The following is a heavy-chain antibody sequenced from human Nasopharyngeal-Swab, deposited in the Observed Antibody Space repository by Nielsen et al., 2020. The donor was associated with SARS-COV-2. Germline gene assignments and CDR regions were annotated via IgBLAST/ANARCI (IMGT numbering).Heavy chain of an antibody. J-gene: IGHJ4*02. Sequence: SLKISCAASGFTFSSYAMHWVRQAPGKGLEWVAVISYDGSNKYYADSVKGRFTISRDNSKNTLYLQMNSLRAEDTAVYFCARVDGWFGELFVDYWGQGTLVTVSS. CDR3: ARVDGWFGELFVDY. CDR2: ISYDGSNK. D-gene: IGHD3-10*01. V-gene: IGHV3-30-3*01. CDR1: GFTFSSYA.